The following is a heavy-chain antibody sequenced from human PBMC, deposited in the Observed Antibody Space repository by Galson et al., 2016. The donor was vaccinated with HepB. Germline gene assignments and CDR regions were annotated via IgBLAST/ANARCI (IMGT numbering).Heavy chain of an antibody. CDR1: GFSFSSFW. CDR3: ARDVGGWGSY. Sequence: SLRLSCAASGFSFSSFWMHWVRQVPGKGLVWVARTNEYGSITDYADSVKGRFTISRDNSKNTLYLQMSSLRAEDTAVYFCARDVGGWGSYWGQGTLDTVSS. J-gene: IGHJ4*02. CDR2: TNEYGSIT. V-gene: IGHV3-74*01. D-gene: IGHD3-10*01.